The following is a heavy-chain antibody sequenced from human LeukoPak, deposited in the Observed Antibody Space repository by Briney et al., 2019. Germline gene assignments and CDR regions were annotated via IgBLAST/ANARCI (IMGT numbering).Heavy chain of an antibody. J-gene: IGHJ4*02. V-gene: IGHV1-46*01. CDR1: GYTFTSYY. CDR2: INPSGGST. D-gene: IGHD6-19*01. Sequence: GASVTVSCKASGYTFTSYYMHWVRQAPGQGLEWMGIINPSGGSTSYAQKFQGRVTMTRDTSISTAYMELSRLRSDDTAVYYCARPYSSGWYVLDYWGQGTLVTVSS. CDR3: ARPYSSGWYVLDY.